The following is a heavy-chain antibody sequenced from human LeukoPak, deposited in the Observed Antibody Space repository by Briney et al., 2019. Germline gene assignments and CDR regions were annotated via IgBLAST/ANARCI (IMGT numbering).Heavy chain of an antibody. CDR3: ARGGPPITIFEVVISWFDP. Sequence: SETLSLTCTVSGGSATSYYCNWIRQPAGKGLEWIGRMYISGDTNYNPSLKSRITMSVDTSKNQFSLNLSSVTAADTAVYYCARGGPPITIFEVVISWFDPWGQGTLVTVSS. J-gene: IGHJ5*02. CDR2: MYISGDT. CDR1: GGSATSYY. V-gene: IGHV4-4*07. D-gene: IGHD3-3*01.